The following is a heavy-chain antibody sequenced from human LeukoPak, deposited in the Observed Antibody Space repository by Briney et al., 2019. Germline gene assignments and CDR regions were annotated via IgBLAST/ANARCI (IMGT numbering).Heavy chain of an antibody. V-gene: IGHV3-30*04. CDR3: ARMGYCTSTTCYHYFEY. Sequence: PGGSLGLSCAASGFTFSSYAMLWVRQPPGKGLEWVATISYEGAYKFYADSVKGRCTISRDNSMNTLYLQMNSLSAEDTAVYYCARMGYCTSTTCYHYFEYWGQGTLVIVSS. CDR2: ISYEGAYK. J-gene: IGHJ4*02. D-gene: IGHD2-2*01. CDR1: GFTFSSYA.